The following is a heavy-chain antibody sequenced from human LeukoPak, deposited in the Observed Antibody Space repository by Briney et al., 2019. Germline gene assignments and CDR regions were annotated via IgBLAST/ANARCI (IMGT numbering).Heavy chain of an antibody. J-gene: IGHJ4*02. V-gene: IGHV1-18*01. D-gene: IGHD2-15*01. CDR3: ARVGGYCSGGGCYYFDY. CDR1: GYTFTSYG. Sequence: ASVKVSCKASGYTFTSYGISWVRQAPGQGLEWMGWISAYNRNTNYAQKLQGRVTMTTDTSTSTAYMELSSLRSEDTAVYYCARVGGYCSGGGCYYFDYWGQGTLVTVSS. CDR2: ISAYNRNT.